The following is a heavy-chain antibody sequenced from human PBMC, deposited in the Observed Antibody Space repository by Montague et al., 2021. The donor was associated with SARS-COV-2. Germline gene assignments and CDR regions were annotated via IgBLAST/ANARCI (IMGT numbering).Heavy chain of an antibody. CDR3: ASAPRYSFGFWAY. D-gene: IGHD5-12*01. CDR1: GASSSNYY. CDR2: INHSGYT. J-gene: IGHJ4*02. V-gene: IGHV4-34*01. Sequence: SETLSLTCAVYGASSSNYYWSWIRQSPWKGLEWVGEINHSGYTDXNPSLESRLTISLDSSKKQFSLRMTSVTAADTAIYYCASAPRYSFGFWAYWGQGTLVSVSS.